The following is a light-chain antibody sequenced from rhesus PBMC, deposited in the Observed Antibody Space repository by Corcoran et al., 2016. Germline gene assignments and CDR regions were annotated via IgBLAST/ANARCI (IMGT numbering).Light chain of an antibody. J-gene: IGKJ2*01. V-gene: IGKV1S12*01. CDR2: AAS. CDR3: QHYYDNPYS. CDR1: QNLYSN. Sequence: DIQMTQSPSALSASVGDRVTISCRASQNLYSNLAWYQQKPEKAPKLLFYAASSLQTGIPSRFSGSGSGTDFTRTISSLQPEDSAAYYCQHYYDNPYSFGQGTKVEIK.